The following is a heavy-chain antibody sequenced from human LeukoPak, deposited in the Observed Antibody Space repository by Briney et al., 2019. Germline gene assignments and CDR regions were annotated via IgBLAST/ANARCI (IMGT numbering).Heavy chain of an antibody. J-gene: IGHJ4*02. CDR3: ARDSTWVNDY. CDR2: ISSSGTTI. V-gene: IGHV3-11*01. Sequence: GGSLRLSCAASGFTFSDYPMNWIRQAPGKGLEWVSYISSSGTTIYYADSVKARFTMSRDNAKNSLYLQMNSLRAEDTAVYYCARDSTWVNDYWGQGTLVTVSS. CDR1: GFTFSDYP. D-gene: IGHD7-27*01.